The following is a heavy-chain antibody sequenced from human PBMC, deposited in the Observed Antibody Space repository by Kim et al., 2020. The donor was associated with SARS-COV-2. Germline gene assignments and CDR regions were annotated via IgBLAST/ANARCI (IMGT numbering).Heavy chain of an antibody. CDR3: AKDPGAWSTSWSPFVP. J-gene: IGHJ5*02. CDR1: GFSVSANY. CDR2: IYTGGNT. V-gene: IGHV3-66*02. D-gene: IGHD6-13*01. Sequence: GGSLRLSCAASGFSVSANYVTWIRQTPGKGLDWVSIIYTGGNTEYSDSVKGRFTISRDNSNNTVYLQMNSLRPEDTAVYYCAKDPGAWSTSWSPFVPWGRGTLVTVSS.